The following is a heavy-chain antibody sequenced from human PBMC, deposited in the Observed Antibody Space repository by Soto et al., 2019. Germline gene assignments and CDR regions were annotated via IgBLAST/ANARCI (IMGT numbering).Heavy chain of an antibody. CDR3: ASGGSTVTREFDY. J-gene: IGHJ4*02. V-gene: IGHV1-2*04. D-gene: IGHD4-17*01. CDR1: GYTFTGFY. Sequence: QVQLVQSGAEVKKPGASVKVSCKALGYTFTGFYMHWVRQAPEQGLEWMGWINPKSGDTEYAQKFQGWVTMTRDTSISTAYMELSRLKSDDTAVYYCASGGSTVTREFDYWGQGTLVSVSS. CDR2: INPKSGDT.